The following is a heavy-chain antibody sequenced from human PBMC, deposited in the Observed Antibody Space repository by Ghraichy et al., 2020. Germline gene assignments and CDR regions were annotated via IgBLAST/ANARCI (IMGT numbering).Heavy chain of an antibody. D-gene: IGHD6-13*01. J-gene: IGHJ6*02. V-gene: IGHV4-34*01. CDR2: INHSGST. CDR3: ARIDHPAFIAAAGTDYYGMDV. Sequence: SETLSLTCAVYGGSFSGYYWSWIRQPPGKGLEWIGEINHSGSTNYNPSLKSRVTISVDTSKNQFSLKLSSVTAADTAVYYCARIDHPAFIAAAGTDYYGMDVWGQGTTVTVSS. CDR1: GGSFSGYY.